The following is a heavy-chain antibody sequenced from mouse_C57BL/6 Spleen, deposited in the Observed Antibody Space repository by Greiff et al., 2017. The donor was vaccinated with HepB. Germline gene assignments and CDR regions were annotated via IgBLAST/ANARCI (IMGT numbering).Heavy chain of an antibody. J-gene: IGHJ2*01. CDR2: IWSGGST. CDR1: GFSLTSYG. Sequence: QVQLQQSGPGLVQPSQSLSITCTVSGFSLTSYGVHWVRQSPGKGLEWLGVIWSGGSTDYNAAFISRLSISKDNSKSQVFSKMNSLQADDTAIYYCARTRGSSPYNFDYWGQGTTLTVSS. V-gene: IGHV2-2*01. CDR3: ARTRGSSPYNFDY. D-gene: IGHD1-1*01.